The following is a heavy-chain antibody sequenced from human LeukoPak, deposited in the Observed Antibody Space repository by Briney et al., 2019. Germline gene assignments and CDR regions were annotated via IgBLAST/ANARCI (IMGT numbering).Heavy chain of an antibody. Sequence: GSSVKVSCKASGGTFSSHAISWVGQAPGQGLEWMGRIIPILGIANYAQKFQGRVTITADKSTSTAYMELSSLRSEDTAVYYCARINRPGRGITGDYWGQGTLVTVSS. D-gene: IGHD1-14*01. V-gene: IGHV1-69*04. CDR2: IIPILGIA. CDR3: ARINRPGRGITGDY. J-gene: IGHJ4*02. CDR1: GGTFSSHA.